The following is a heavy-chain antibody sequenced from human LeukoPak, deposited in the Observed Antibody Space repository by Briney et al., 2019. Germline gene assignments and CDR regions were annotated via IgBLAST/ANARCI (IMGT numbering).Heavy chain of an antibody. CDR1: GFTFSSYS. CDR2: ISSSSSYI. V-gene: IGHV3-21*04. Sequence: GGSLRLSCAASGFTFSSYSMNWVRQAPGKGLEWVSSISSSSSYIYYADSVKGRFTISRDNAKNSLYLQMNSLRAEDTALYYCARDRGSTAAGVSMDYWGQGTLVTVSS. CDR3: ARDRGSTAAGVSMDY. D-gene: IGHD6-13*01. J-gene: IGHJ4*02.